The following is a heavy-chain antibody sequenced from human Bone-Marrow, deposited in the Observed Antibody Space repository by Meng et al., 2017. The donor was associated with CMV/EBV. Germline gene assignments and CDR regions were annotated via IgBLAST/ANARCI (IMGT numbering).Heavy chain of an antibody. Sequence: GAYLKISCAASGFTFSSYSMNWVRQAPGKGLEWVSSISSSSSYIYYADSVKGRFTISRDNAKNSLYLQMNSLRAEDTAVYYCAREERWLKTDYWGQGTLVTVSS. D-gene: IGHD5-24*01. V-gene: IGHV3-21*01. CDR1: GFTFSSYS. CDR2: ISSSSSYI. CDR3: AREERWLKTDY. J-gene: IGHJ4*02.